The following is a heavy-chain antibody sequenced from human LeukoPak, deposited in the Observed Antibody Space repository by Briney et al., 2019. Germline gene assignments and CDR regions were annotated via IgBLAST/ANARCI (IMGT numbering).Heavy chain of an antibody. CDR1: GGSISSSSYY. J-gene: IGHJ4*02. V-gene: IGHV4-39*07. Sequence: SETLSLTCTVSGGSISSSSYYWGWIRQPPGKGLEWIGSIYYSGSTYYNPSLKSRVTISVDTSKNQFSLKLSSVTAADTAVYYCARVGQLLIDYWGQGTLVTVSS. D-gene: IGHD3/OR15-3a*01. CDR3: ARVGQLLIDY. CDR2: IYYSGST.